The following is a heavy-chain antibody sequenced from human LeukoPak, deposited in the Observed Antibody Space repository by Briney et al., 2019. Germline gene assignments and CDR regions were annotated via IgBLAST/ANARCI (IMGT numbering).Heavy chain of an antibody. J-gene: IGHJ4*02. D-gene: IGHD3-3*01. V-gene: IGHV3-23*01. CDR2: ISGSGGST. CDR1: GFTFSSYA. CDR3: AKEAQYYDFWSGYYTERTIDY. Sequence: GGSLRLSCAASGFTFSSYAMSWVRQAPGKGLEWVSAISGSGGSTYYADSVKGRFTISRDNSKNTLYLQMNSLRAEDTAVYYCAKEAQYYDFWSGYYTERTIDYWGQGTLVTVSS.